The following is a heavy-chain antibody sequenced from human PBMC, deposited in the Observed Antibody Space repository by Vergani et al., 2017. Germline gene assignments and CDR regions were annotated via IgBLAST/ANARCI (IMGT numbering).Heavy chain of an antibody. D-gene: IGHD3-3*01. Sequence: HVLLQGSSPGLVKPSETLSLTCVVSGISISQTYHWAWLRQTPGKGLEWIGSVYHRRAISYNPSLVSRVPISVDTSSNELSLKLTSGTAAVTAVYYCASPVWHGFYGNFDNWGQGTLVTVSS. CDR2: VYHRRAI. CDR3: ASPVWHGFYGNFDN. V-gene: IGHV4-38-2*01. J-gene: IGHJ4*02. CDR1: GISISQTYH.